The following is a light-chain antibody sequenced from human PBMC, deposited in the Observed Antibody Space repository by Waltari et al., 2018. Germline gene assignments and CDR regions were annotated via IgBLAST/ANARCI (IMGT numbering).Light chain of an antibody. Sequence: QSALTQPASVSGSPGQSITISCSGTDSDVGAYDFVSWYQQHPGKAPHLIIYEVSNLPSGISNRFSASKSGNTASLTISGLQAEDEADYYGSSYTTSSAPGVFGTGTRVTVL. CDR2: EVS. CDR1: DSDVGAYDF. J-gene: IGLJ1*01. V-gene: IGLV2-14*01. CDR3: SSYTTSSAPGV.